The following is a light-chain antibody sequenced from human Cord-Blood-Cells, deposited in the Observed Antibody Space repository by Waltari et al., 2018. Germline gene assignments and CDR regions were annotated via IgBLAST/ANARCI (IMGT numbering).Light chain of an antibody. Sequence: DIQMTQSPSSLSASVGDRGTITCRASQSISSYLNWYQQKPGKAPKLLIDAASSLHSGVPSRFSGSGSGTDFTLTISSLQPEDCATYYCQQSYSTPQTFGQGTKVEIK. CDR3: QQSYSTPQT. V-gene: IGKV1-39*01. CDR2: AAS. CDR1: QSISSY. J-gene: IGKJ1*01.